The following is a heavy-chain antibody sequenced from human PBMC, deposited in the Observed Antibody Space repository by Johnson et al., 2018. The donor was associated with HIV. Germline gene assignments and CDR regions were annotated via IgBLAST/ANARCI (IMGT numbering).Heavy chain of an antibody. J-gene: IGHJ3*02. Sequence: QVQLVESGGGVVQPGGSLRLSCAASGFSFSSYGMHWVRQAPGKGLEWVAFMRYDGSNKYYADSVKGRFTIYRENSKTTLYLQMNSLRAEDTAVYYCAPSGAGRYCSGGSCYDDAFDIWGQGTMVTVSS. CDR2: MRYDGSNK. CDR3: APSGAGRYCSGGSCYDDAFDI. V-gene: IGHV3-30*02. CDR1: GFSFSSYG. D-gene: IGHD2-15*01.